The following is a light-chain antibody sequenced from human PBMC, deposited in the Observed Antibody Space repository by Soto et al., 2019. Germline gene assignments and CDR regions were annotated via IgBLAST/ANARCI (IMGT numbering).Light chain of an antibody. V-gene: IGLV2-14*01. CDR3: GSYTSTYVRI. CDR2: EVT. J-gene: IGLJ1*01. Sequence: QSVLTQPASVSGSPGQSITISCTGTSSDVGGYNYVSWYQQHPGKAPKLMIYEVTNRPSGVSDRFSGSKSGNVASLTISGLQAADEADYYCGSYTSTYVRIFGTGTKLTVL. CDR1: SSDVGGYNY.